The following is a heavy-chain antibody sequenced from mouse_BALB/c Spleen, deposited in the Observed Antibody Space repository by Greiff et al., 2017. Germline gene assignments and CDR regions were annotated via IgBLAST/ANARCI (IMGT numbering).Heavy chain of an antibody. Sequence: EVQVVESGGGLVQPGGSLKLSCAASGFTFSSYGMSWVRQTPDKRLELVATINSNGGSTYYPDSVKGRFTISRDNAKNTLYLQMSSLKSEDTAMYYCARGTSWFAYWGQGTLVTVSA. CDR1: GFTFSSYG. CDR2: INSNGGST. V-gene: IGHV5-6-3*01. CDR3: ARGTSWFAY. J-gene: IGHJ3*01.